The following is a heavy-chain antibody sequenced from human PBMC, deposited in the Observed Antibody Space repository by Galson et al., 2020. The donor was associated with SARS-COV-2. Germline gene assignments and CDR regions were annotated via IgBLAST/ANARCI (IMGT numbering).Heavy chain of an antibody. CDR3: ARDQGGGSYRLGFDY. V-gene: IGHV1-2*02. CDR1: GYTFTDYY. J-gene: IGHJ4*02. Sequence: ASVTVSCKASGYTFTDYYMHWVRQAPGQGLEWMGWINPNSGGTNYAQKFQGRVTMTRDTSTSTAYMELSRLRSDDTAMYYCARDQGGGSYRLGFDYWGQGTLVTVSS. D-gene: IGHD1-26*01. CDR2: INPNSGGT.